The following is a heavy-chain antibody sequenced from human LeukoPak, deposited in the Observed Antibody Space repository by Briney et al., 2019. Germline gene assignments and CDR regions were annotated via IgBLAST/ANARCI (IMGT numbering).Heavy chain of an antibody. J-gene: IGHJ3*02. CDR1: GGSISSSSYY. CDR2: IYYSGST. D-gene: IGHD3-10*01. V-gene: IGHV4-39*01. CDR3: ARLWFGELKDAIDI. Sequence: PSETLSLTCTVSGGSISSSSYYWGWIRQPPGKGLEWIGSIYYSGSTYYNPSLKSRVTISVDTSKNQFSLKLSSVTAADTAVYYCARLWFGELKDAIDIWGQGTMVTVSS.